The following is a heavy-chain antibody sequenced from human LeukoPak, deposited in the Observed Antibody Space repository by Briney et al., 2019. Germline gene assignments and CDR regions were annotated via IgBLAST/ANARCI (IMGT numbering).Heavy chain of an antibody. Sequence: PGGSLRLSCAASGFTFSSYAMSWVRQAPGKGLEWVSAISGSGGSTYYADSVKGRFTISRDNAKNSLYLQMNSLRAEDTAVYYCGSAPLGATKYAFDIWGQGTMVTVSS. D-gene: IGHD1-26*01. V-gene: IGHV3-23*01. CDR3: GSAPLGATKYAFDI. J-gene: IGHJ3*02. CDR1: GFTFSSYA. CDR2: ISGSGGST.